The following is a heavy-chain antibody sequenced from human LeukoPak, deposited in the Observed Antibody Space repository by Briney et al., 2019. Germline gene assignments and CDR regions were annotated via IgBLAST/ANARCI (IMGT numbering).Heavy chain of an antibody. V-gene: IGHV3-7*01. D-gene: IGHD3-9*01. CDR2: IKQDGSEK. CDR3: ARDLRYFDWLPDAFDI. J-gene: IGHJ3*02. Sequence: GGSLRLSCAASGFTFSSYWMSWLRQAPGKGLDWVANIKQDGSEKYYVDSVKGRFTISRDNAKNSLYLQMNSLRAEDTAVYYCARDLRYFDWLPDAFDIWGQGTMVTVSS. CDR1: GFTFSSYW.